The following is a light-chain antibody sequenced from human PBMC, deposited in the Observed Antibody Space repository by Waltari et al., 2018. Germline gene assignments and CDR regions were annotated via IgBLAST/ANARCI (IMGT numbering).Light chain of an antibody. CDR2: WAS. J-gene: IGKJ1*01. V-gene: IGKV4-1*01. CDR1: SVLHSSNNKNS. Sequence: SVLHSSNNKNSFAWYQQKPGQPPKLLIYWASTRKSGVPDRFSGSGSGTDFTLTSSSLQAEDVAVYYCQQFQSHLRTFGQGTKVEIK. CDR3: QQFQSHLRT.